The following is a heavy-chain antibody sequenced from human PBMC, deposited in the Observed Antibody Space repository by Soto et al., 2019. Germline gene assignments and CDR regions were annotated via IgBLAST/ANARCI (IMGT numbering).Heavy chain of an antibody. CDR1: GFTFDDYA. CDR3: AKDRGSGSYAANYYYYGMDV. CDR2: INWNSGSI. J-gene: IGHJ6*02. V-gene: IGHV3-9*01. D-gene: IGHD3-10*01. Sequence: GVSLRLSCAASGFTFDDYAVHWVRQAPGKGLEWVSGINWNSGSIGYADSVKGRFTISRDNAKTSLYLQMNSLRAEDTALYYCAKDRGSGSYAANYYYYGMDVWGQGTTVTVSS.